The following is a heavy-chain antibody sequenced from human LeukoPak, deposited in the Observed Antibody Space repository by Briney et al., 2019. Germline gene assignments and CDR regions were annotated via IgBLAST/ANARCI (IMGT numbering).Heavy chain of an antibody. CDR3: ARALLWFGESHYGMDV. CDR2: IYPGDSDT. J-gene: IGHJ6*02. Sequence: GESLKISCKGSGYSFTSYWIGWVRQMPGKGLEWMGIIYPGDSDTRYSPSFQGQVTISADKSISTAYLQWSSLKASDTAMYYCARALLWFGESHYGMDVWGHGTTVTVSS. D-gene: IGHD3-10*01. CDR1: GYSFTSYW. V-gene: IGHV5-51*01.